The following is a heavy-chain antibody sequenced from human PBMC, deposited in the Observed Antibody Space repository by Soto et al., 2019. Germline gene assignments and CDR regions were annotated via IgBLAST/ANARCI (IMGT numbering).Heavy chain of an antibody. D-gene: IGHD3-9*01. CDR2: ISGSGGST. J-gene: IGHJ4*02. V-gene: IGHV3-23*01. CDR3: AKGGAGYYDILTGYPY. Sequence: PGGSLRLSCAASGFTFSSYAMSWVRQAPGKGLEWVSAISGSGGSTYYADSVKGRFTISRDNSKNTLYLQMNSLRAEDTAVYYCAKGGAGYYDILTGYPYWGQGTLVTVSS. CDR1: GFTFSSYA.